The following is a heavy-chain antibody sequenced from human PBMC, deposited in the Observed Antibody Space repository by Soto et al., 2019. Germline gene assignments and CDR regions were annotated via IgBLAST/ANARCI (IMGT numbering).Heavy chain of an antibody. V-gene: IGHV1-69*13. CDR2: IIPIFGTA. D-gene: IGHD4-17*01. CDR1: GGTFSSYA. J-gene: IGHJ3*02. Sequence: GASVKVSCKASGGTFSSYAISWVRQAPGQGLEWMGGIIPIFGTANYAQKFQGRVTITADESTSTAYMELSSLRSEDTAVYYCARAHATVVTRDAFDIWGQGTMVTVS. CDR3: ARAHATVVTRDAFDI.